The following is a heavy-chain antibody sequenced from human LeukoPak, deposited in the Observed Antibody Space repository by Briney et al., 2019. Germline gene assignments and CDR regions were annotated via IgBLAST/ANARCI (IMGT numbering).Heavy chain of an antibody. CDR3: ARGHGLVDEAFVDY. CDR1: GGTFSSYA. CDR2: IIPIFGTA. D-gene: IGHD6-19*01. V-gene: IGHV1-69*13. Sequence: SVKLSCKASGGTFSSYAISWVRQAPGQGLEWMGGIIPIFGTANYAQKFQGRFTITADESTSTAYMELSSLRSEDTAVYYCARGHGLVDEAFVDYWGQGTLVTVSS. J-gene: IGHJ4*02.